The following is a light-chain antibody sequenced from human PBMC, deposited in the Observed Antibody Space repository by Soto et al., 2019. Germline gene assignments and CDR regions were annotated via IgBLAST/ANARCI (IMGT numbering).Light chain of an antibody. CDR2: GAS. CDR3: QQYNNWPPLT. J-gene: IGKJ4*01. Sequence: EIVLTQSPATLSLSPGERATLSCRASQSVSSYLGWYQQRPGQAPRLLIYGASTRATGIPARFSGSGSGTEFTLTISSLQSEDFAVYSCQQYNNWPPLTFGGGTKVDIK. V-gene: IGKV3-15*01. CDR1: QSVSSY.